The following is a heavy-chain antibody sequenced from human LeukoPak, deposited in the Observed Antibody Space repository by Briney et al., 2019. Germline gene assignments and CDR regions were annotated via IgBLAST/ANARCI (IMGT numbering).Heavy chain of an antibody. CDR3: ARGCGGGGYYYFDY. J-gene: IGHJ4*02. Sequence: SETLSLTCAVYGGSFSGYYWSWIRQPPGKGLEWIGEINHSGSTNYNPSLKSRVTISVDTSKNQFSLKLSSVTAADTAVYYCARGCGGGGYYYFDYWGQGTLVTVSS. V-gene: IGHV4-34*01. CDR1: GGSFSGYY. D-gene: IGHD2-21*02. CDR2: INHSGST.